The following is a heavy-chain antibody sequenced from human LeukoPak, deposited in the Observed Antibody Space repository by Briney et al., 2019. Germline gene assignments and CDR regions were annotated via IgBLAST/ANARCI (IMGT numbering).Heavy chain of an antibody. CDR1: GFTFSSYA. D-gene: IGHD2-2*02. CDR3: ARDLGDIVVVPAAISYYYGMDV. J-gene: IGHJ6*02. Sequence: PGRSLRLSCAASGFTFSSYAMHWVRQAPGKGLEWVAVISYDGSNKYYADSVKGRFTISRDNSKNTLYLQMNSLRAEDTAVYYCARDLGDIVVVPAAISYYYGMDVWGQGTTVTVSS. CDR2: ISYDGSNK. V-gene: IGHV3-30-3*01.